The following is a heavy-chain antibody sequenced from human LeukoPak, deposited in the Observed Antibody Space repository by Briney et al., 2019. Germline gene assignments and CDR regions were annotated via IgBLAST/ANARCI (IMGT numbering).Heavy chain of an antibody. CDR2: ISYSGST. J-gene: IGHJ4*02. Sequence: SETLSLTCTVSGGSFSTYYWSWIRQPPGKGLKWIGYISYSGSTNYNPSLKSRVTISVDTSKNQFSLKLSSVTAADTAVYYCARARGTMIPVGIGYWGQGTLVTVSS. D-gene: IGHD3-22*01. CDR1: GGSFSTYY. CDR3: ARARGTMIPVGIGY. V-gene: IGHV4-59*01.